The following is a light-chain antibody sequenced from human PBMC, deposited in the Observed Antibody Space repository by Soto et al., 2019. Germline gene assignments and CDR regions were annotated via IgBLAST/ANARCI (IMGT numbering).Light chain of an antibody. Sequence: QSALTQPASVSGSPGQSITISCTGTSSDVGGYNYVSWYQHHPGKAPKLMIYEVSNRPSGVSNRFSGSKSGITASLTISGLQAEDEADYYCSSYTSSSTLVFGGGTKLTVL. CDR3: SSYTSSSTLV. CDR1: SSDVGGYNY. J-gene: IGLJ3*02. CDR2: EVS. V-gene: IGLV2-14*01.